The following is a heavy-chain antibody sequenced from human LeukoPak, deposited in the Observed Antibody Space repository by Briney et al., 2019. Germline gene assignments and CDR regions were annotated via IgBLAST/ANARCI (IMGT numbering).Heavy chain of an antibody. Sequence: SETLSLTCTVSGGSISSYYWSWIRQPPGKGLEWIGYIYYSGSTNYNPSLKSRVTISLDTSKNQFSLKLSSVTAADTAVYYCARDSAYYYYGMDVWGQGTTVTVSS. CDR2: IYYSGST. D-gene: IGHD1-26*01. CDR3: ARDSAYYYYGMDV. V-gene: IGHV4-59*01. CDR1: GGSISSYY. J-gene: IGHJ6*02.